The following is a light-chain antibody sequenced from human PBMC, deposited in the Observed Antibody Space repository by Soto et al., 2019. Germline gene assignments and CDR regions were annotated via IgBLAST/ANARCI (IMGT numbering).Light chain of an antibody. CDR3: QQYNSYSYT. CDR2: KAS. Sequence: DIQMTQSPSTLSASLGDRVTITCRASQSVSSWLAWYQHKPGKAPKLLIYKASSLESGVPSRFSGSGSGTEFTLTISSLQPDDFATYYCQQYNSYSYTFGQGTKLEIK. J-gene: IGKJ2*01. CDR1: QSVSSW. V-gene: IGKV1-5*03.